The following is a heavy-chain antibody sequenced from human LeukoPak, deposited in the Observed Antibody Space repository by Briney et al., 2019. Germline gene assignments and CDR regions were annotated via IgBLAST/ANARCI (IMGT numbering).Heavy chain of an antibody. V-gene: IGHV3-74*01. Sequence: PGGSLRLSCAVSGFTLSNYWIHWVRQAPGKGLVWVSQIKGDGSGIQYADSARGRFTISRDSAGNTLYLQINSLRVEDTAVYYCARDDSGPQAFDMWGQGTMVTVSS. CDR1: GFTLSNYW. D-gene: IGHD4/OR15-4a*01. J-gene: IGHJ3*02. CDR3: ARDDSGPQAFDM. CDR2: IKGDGSGI.